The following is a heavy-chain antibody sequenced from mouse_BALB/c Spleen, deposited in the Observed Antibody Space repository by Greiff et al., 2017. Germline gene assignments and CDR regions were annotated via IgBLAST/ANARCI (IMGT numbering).Heavy chain of an antibody. Sequence: EVKLVESGGGLVQPGGSRKLSCAASGFTFSSFGMHWVRQAPEKGLEWVAYISSGSSTIYYADTVKGRFTISRDNPKNTLFLQMTSLRSEDTAMYYCARNYGYYFMDYWGQGTSVTVSS. CDR2: ISSGSSTI. V-gene: IGHV5-17*02. CDR3: ARNYGYYFMDY. J-gene: IGHJ4*01. D-gene: IGHD2-1*01. CDR1: GFTFSSFG.